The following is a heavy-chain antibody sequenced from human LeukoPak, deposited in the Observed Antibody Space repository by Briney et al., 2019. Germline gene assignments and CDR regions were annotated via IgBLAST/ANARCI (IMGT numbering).Heavy chain of an antibody. V-gene: IGHV3-23*01. D-gene: IGHD6-19*01. CDR2: ISSSGGST. Sequence: PGGSLRLSCAASGFTFSSYAMSWVRQTPRKGLEWVSAISSSGGSTYYADSVRGRFTISRDTSRNTLYLQMNSLRAEDTAVYYCAKLPGSGWLYYFDYWGQGTLVTVSS. CDR1: GFTFSSYA. J-gene: IGHJ4*02. CDR3: AKLPGSGWLYYFDY.